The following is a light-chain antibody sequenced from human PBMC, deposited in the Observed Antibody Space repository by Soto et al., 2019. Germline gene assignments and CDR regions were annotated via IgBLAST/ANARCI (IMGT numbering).Light chain of an antibody. J-gene: IGKJ1*01. CDR1: QSVSSPY. V-gene: IGKV3-20*01. Sequence: EIVLTQSPGTLSLSPGERATLSCRASQSVSSPYLAWYQQKPGQAPRLLIYGASSRATGIPDRFSASGSGAEFTLTISRLEPEDFAVYFCQHYGNSPKTFGQGTKVEIK. CDR2: GAS. CDR3: QHYGNSPKT.